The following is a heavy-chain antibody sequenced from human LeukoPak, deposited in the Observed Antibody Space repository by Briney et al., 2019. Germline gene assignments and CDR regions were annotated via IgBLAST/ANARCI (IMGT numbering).Heavy chain of an antibody. CDR2: IYHSGST. V-gene: IGHV4-30-2*01. CDR3: ARDLRFGELLNWFDP. Sequence: SQTLSLTCTVSGGSISSGGYYWSWIRQPPGKGLEWIGYIYHSGSTYYNPSLKSRVTISVDRSKNQFSLKLSSVTAADTAVYYCARDLRFGELLNWFDPWGQGTLVTVSS. D-gene: IGHD3-10*01. CDR1: GGSISSGGYY. J-gene: IGHJ5*02.